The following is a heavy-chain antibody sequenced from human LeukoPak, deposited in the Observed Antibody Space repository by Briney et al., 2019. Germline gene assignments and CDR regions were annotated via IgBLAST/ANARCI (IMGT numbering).Heavy chain of an antibody. Sequence: PGGSRRLSCAASGFTFSSYAMSWVSQAPGKGLEWVSAISGSGDSTYSTDSVKGRFTISRDNSKNTLYLQMNSLRAEDTAVYYCAKKVPANWGSYFDYWGQGTLVTVSS. CDR3: AKKVPANWGSYFDY. D-gene: IGHD7-27*01. V-gene: IGHV3-23*01. CDR1: GFTFSSYA. CDR2: ISGSGDST. J-gene: IGHJ4*02.